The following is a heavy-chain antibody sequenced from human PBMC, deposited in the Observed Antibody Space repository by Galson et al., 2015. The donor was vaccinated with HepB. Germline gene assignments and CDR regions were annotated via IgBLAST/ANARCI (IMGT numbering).Heavy chain of an antibody. CDR2: VDPEDGET. V-gene: IGHV1-69-2*01. CDR1: GHTFTDYY. D-gene: IGHD6-13*01. Sequence: VKVSCKVSGHTFTDYYMHWVQQAPGKGLEWMGLVDPEDGETIYAEKFQGRVTITADTSTDTAYMELSSLGSEDTAVYYCARDSSSWYFSYYYYGMDVWGQGTTVTVSS. CDR3: ARDSSSWYFSYYYYGMDV. J-gene: IGHJ6*02.